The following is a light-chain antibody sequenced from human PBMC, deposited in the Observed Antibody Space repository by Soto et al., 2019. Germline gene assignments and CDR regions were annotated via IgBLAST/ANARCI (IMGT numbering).Light chain of an antibody. Sequence: ESVLTQSPGTLSLSPGERATLSCRASQSVSSNYLAWYQQKPGQAPRLLIYGASNRATGIPARFSGSGSGTDFTLTISSLEPEDFAVYYCQQRSNWPRTFGQGTRLEIK. J-gene: IGKJ5*01. CDR3: QQRSNWPRT. CDR2: GAS. V-gene: IGKV3D-20*02. CDR1: QSVSSNY.